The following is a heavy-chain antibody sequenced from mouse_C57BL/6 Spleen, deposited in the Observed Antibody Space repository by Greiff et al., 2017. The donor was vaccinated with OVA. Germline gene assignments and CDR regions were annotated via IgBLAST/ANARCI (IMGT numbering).Heavy chain of an antibody. CDR2: ISSGSSTI. CDR3: ARLDY. J-gene: IGHJ2*01. Sequence: DVHLVESGGGLVKPGGSLKLSCAASGFTFSDSGMHWVRQAPEQGLEWVAYISSGSSTIYYADTVKGRFTISRENAKNTLFLQMTSLRSEDTAMYYCARLDYWGQGTTLTVSS. V-gene: IGHV5-17*01. CDR1: GFTFSDSG.